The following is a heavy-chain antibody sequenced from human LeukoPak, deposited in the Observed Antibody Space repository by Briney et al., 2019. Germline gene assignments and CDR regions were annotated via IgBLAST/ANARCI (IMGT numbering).Heavy chain of an antibody. Sequence: SVKVSCKASGGTFSSYAIIWVRQAPGQGLEWTGGIIPIFGTANYAQKFQGRVTITADESTSTAYMELSSLRSEDTAVYYCARDSEMATMLHIWGQGTMVTVSS. V-gene: IGHV1-69*13. CDR2: IIPIFGTA. D-gene: IGHD5-24*01. CDR1: GGTFSSYA. CDR3: ARDSEMATMLHI. J-gene: IGHJ3*02.